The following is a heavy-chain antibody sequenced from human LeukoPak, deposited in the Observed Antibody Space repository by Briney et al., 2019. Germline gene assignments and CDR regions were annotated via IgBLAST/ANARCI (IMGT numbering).Heavy chain of an antibody. CDR2: IGTAGDT. CDR3: ARQMTPHGNFDY. D-gene: IGHD1-26*01. CDR1: GFTFGNYA. V-gene: IGHV3-13*01. J-gene: IGHJ4*02. Sequence: GGSLRLSCAASGFTFGNYAMHWVRQATGKGLEWVSAIGTAGDTFYPGSVKGRFTISRENAKNSLYLQMNSLRAEDTAVYYCARQMTPHGNFDYWGQGTLVTVSS.